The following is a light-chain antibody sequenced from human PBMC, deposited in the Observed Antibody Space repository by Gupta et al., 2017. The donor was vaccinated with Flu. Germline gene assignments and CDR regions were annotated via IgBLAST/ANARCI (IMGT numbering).Light chain of an antibody. Sequence: QSALTQPASVSGSPGQSITISCTGTSSDVGGYNYVSWYQQHPGKARKLMIYEVSNRPSGVSNRFSGSKSGHTASLTISGLQAEDEADYYCGSYTSSSTVFSGGTKLTVL. J-gene: IGLJ3*02. CDR3: GSYTSSSTV. V-gene: IGLV2-14*01. CDR2: EVS. CDR1: SSDVGGYNY.